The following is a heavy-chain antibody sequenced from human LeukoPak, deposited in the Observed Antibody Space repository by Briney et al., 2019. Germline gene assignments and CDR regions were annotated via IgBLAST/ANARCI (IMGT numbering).Heavy chain of an antibody. V-gene: IGHV1-46*01. CDR2: IYPRDGST. J-gene: IGHJ4*02. Sequence: ASVKVPCKASGYTFTSNYIHWVRQAPGQGLEWMGMIYPRDGSTSYAQKFQGRVTVTRDTSTSAVHMELSGLRSEDTAVYYCARDQEGFDYWGQGTLVTVSS. CDR3: ARDQEGFDY. CDR1: GYTFTSNY.